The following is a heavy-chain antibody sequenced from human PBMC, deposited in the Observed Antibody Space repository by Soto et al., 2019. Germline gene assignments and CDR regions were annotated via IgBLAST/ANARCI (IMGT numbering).Heavy chain of an antibody. D-gene: IGHD2-8*02. CDR2: ISSHGRDI. CDR1: GFTFTSDS. Sequence: PGGSLRLSCEASGFTFTSDSMTWVRQAPGKGLEWVSSISSHGRDIFYADSVKGRFTISRDNAKDSLHLLMNSLTGEDSAVYYCARGAVLAGKLDLWGQGTLVTVSS. V-gene: IGHV3-21*06. CDR3: ARGAVLAGKLDL. J-gene: IGHJ4*02.